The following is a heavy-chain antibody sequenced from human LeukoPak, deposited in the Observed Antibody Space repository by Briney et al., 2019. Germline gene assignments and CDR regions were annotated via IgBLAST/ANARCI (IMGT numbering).Heavy chain of an antibody. D-gene: IGHD4-17*01. Sequence: PGGSLRLSCAASGFTFSNSWMHWVRQPPGRGLVWVSRIFTDGSSTNYADSVKGRFTISRDNTKNTLYLQMDSLRAEDTAVYYCVRGHGDYYFDSWGQGTLVTVSS. V-gene: IGHV3-74*01. CDR3: VRGHGDYYFDS. J-gene: IGHJ4*02. CDR1: GFTFSNSW. CDR2: IFTDGSST.